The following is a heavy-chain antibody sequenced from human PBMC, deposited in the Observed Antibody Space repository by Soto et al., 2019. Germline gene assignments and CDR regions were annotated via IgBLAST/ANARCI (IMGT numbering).Heavy chain of an antibody. D-gene: IGHD3-3*01. J-gene: IGHJ4*02. V-gene: IGHV1-69*13. Sequence: SVKVSCKASGGTFSSYAISWVRQAPGQGLEWMGGIIPIFGTANYAQKFQGRVTITADESTSTAYMELSSLRSEDTAVYYCASSRAIFGVVIPAQFDYWGQGTLVTVSS. CDR1: GGTFSSYA. CDR3: ASSRAIFGVVIPAQFDY. CDR2: IIPIFGTA.